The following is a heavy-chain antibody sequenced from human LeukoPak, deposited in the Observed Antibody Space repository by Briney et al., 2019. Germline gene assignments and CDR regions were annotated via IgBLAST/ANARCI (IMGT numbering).Heavy chain of an antibody. Sequence: PSETLSLTCTVSGGSISSYYWSWIRQPPGKGLEWIGSIYHSGTTYYNPSLKSRLALSLDTSKNQFSLKLSSVTASDTAVYYCARSEGMATITYFDYWGQGTLVTVSS. V-gene: IGHV4-59*08. CDR2: IYHSGTT. D-gene: IGHD5-24*01. CDR3: ARSEGMATITYFDY. J-gene: IGHJ4*02. CDR1: GGSISSYY.